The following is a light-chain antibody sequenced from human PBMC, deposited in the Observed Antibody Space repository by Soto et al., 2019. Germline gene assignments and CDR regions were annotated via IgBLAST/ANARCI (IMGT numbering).Light chain of an antibody. Sequence: DIQKTQSPSSLSAFVGDRVTITCQASQDINKFLNWYQQKPGKAPKLLIYDASNLDIGVPSRFSGSGSGTDFTFTISSLQPEDIATYYCQQYDTFPSFGGGTKVEI. V-gene: IGKV1-33*01. CDR3: QQYDTFPS. CDR1: QDINKF. CDR2: DAS. J-gene: IGKJ4*01.